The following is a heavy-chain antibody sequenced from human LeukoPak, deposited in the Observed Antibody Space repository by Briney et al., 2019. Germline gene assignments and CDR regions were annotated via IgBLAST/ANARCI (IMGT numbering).Heavy chain of an antibody. CDR1: GGSISSYY. CDR3: ARGYRLSYYGSGSYSDY. CDR2: IYTSGST. Sequence: SETLSLTCTVSGGSISSYYWSWIRQPAGKGLEWIGRIYTSGSTNYNPSLKSRVTISVDTSKNQFSLKLSSVTAADTAVYYCARGYRLSYYGSGSYSDYWGQGTLVTVSS. D-gene: IGHD3-10*01. J-gene: IGHJ4*02. V-gene: IGHV4-4*07.